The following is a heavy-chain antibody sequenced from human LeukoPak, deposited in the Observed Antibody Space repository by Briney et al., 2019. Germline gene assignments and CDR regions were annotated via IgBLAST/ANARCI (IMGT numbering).Heavy chain of an antibody. Sequence: PGGSLRLSCAASGFTVSSTYMNWVRQAPGKGLEWVSVIYSGGATYYADSVKGRFTISRDNSKNTLYLQMNSLRAGDTAVYYCARGYGPDYWGQGTLVTASS. CDR1: GFTVSSTY. V-gene: IGHV3-53*01. D-gene: IGHD2-15*01. J-gene: IGHJ4*02. CDR3: ARGYGPDY. CDR2: IYSGGAT.